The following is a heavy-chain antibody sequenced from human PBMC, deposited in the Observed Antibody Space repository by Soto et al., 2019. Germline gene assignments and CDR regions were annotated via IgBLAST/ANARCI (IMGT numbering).Heavy chain of an antibody. D-gene: IGHD2-2*01. CDR2: ISYDGNNK. CDR3: ARARLDTPALDY. V-gene: IGHV3-30*09. Sequence: QVQVVESGGGVVQPGRSLRLSCAASGFTFSPYAMHWVRQAPGKGLEWVAVISYDGNNKNYADSVKGRLAISRDNSRNTLYLQMNSLRAEDTAVYYCARARLDTPALDYWGQGTLVTVSS. CDR1: GFTFSPYA. J-gene: IGHJ4*02.